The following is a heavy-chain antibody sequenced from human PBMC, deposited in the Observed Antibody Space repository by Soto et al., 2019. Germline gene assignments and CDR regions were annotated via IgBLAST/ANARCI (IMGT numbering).Heavy chain of an antibody. Sequence: SEALSLSCAVSAGSFRRYERSWIRQPPGKGLEWIGEINHSGSTNYNPSLKSRVTISVDTSKNQFSLKLSSVTAADTAVYYCARVGYNPYAFDIWGQGTMVT. CDR1: AGSFRRYE. CDR3: ARVGYNPYAFDI. D-gene: IGHD1-1*01. V-gene: IGHV4-34*01. CDR2: INHSGST. J-gene: IGHJ3*02.